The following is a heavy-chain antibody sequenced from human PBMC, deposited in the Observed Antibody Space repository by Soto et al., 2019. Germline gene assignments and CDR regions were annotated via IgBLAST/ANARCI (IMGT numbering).Heavy chain of an antibody. J-gene: IGHJ6*02. D-gene: IGHD6-6*01. Sequence: ASVKVSCKASGYTFTSYGISWLLQAPGRGLEWMGWISAYNGNTNYAQKLQGRVTMTTDTSTSTAYMELRSLRSDDTAVYYCAIPGVAARPRYYYYGMDVWGQGTTVTVSS. CDR1: GYTFTSYG. CDR2: ISAYNGNT. V-gene: IGHV1-18*01. CDR3: AIPGVAARPRYYYYGMDV.